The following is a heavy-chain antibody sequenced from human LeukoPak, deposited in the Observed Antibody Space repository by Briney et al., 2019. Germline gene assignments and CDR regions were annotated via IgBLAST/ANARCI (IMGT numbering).Heavy chain of an antibody. J-gene: IGHJ5*02. D-gene: IGHD2-2*01. CDR3: ASSSTSGKWFDP. CDR2: IYYSGST. CDR1: GGSISSGGYY. Sequence: SQTLSLTCTVSGGSISSGGYYWSWIRQHPGKGLEWIGYIYYSGSTYYNPSLKSRVTISVDTSKNQFSLKLSSVTAADTAVYYCASSSTSGKWFDPWGQGTLVTVSS. V-gene: IGHV4-31*03.